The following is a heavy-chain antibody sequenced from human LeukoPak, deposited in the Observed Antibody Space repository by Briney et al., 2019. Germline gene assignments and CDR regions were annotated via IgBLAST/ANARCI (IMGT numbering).Heavy chain of an antibody. CDR2: ISSNGDNT. Sequence: GGSLRLSCSVSGFTFSTYVMHWVRQAPGKGLEYVSAISSNGDNTYYADSVKGRFTISRDNSKNTLCLQMSSLRADDTAVYYCVRGTGYWGQGTLVTVSS. CDR3: VRGTGY. J-gene: IGHJ4*02. CDR1: GFTFSTYV. V-gene: IGHV3-64D*06.